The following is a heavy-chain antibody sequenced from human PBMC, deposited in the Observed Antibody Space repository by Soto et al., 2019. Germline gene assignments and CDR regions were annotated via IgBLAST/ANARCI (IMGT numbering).Heavy chain of an antibody. V-gene: IGHV1-18*01. CDR2: ISAYNGNT. CDR3: ARRFVTIFGVVHRFAYAI. Sequence: ASVKVSCKASGYTFTSYGISWVRQAPGQGLEWMGWISAYNGNTNYAQKLQGRVTMTTDTSTSTAYMELRSLRSDDTAVYYCARRFVTIFGVVHRFAYAIWGQGTMVTVSS. CDR1: GYTFTSYG. D-gene: IGHD3-3*01. J-gene: IGHJ3*02.